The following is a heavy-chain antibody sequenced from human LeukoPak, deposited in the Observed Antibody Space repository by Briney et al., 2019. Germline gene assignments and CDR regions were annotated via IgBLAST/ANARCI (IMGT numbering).Heavy chain of an antibody. J-gene: IGHJ5*02. CDR1: GYSFTSYW. CDR2: IYPGDSDT. V-gene: IGHV5-51*01. Sequence: GESLKISCKGSGYSFTSYWIGWVRQMPGKGVEWMGIIYPGDSDTRYSPSFQGQVTISADKSINTAYLQWSSLKASDTAMYYCARTITPEGSSPFDPWGQGTLVTASS. CDR3: ARTITPEGSSPFDP. D-gene: IGHD5-12*01.